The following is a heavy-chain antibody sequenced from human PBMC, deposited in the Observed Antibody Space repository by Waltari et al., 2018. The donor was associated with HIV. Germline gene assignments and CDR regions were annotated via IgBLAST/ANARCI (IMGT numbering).Heavy chain of an antibody. CDR1: GGSISSYY. J-gene: IGHJ3*02. D-gene: IGHD3-22*01. Sequence: QVQLQESGPGLVKPSETLSLTCTVSGGSISSYYWSWIRQPPGKGLEWIGYIYYSGSTNYNPSRKSGVTISVDTSKNQFSLKLSSVTAGDRAVYYCARVPYDSSGLDAFDIWGQGTMVTVSS. V-gene: IGHV4-59*01. CDR2: IYYSGST. CDR3: ARVPYDSSGLDAFDI.